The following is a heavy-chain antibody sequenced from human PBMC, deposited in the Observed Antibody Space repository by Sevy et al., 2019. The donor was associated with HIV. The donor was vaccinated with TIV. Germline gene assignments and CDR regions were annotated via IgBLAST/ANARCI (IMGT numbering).Heavy chain of an antibody. V-gene: IGHV4-39*01. CDR1: GGSISSSNYY. D-gene: IGHD3-3*01. Sequence: LETLSLTCTVSGGSISSSNYYWGWIRQPPGKGLEWIGTIYYSGSAYYNSSLKSRVTIFIDTSNNQFSLRLSSVTAADTAVYYCARRDYYGYSDSWGQGTLVTVSS. CDR2: IYYSGSA. CDR3: ARRDYYGYSDS. J-gene: IGHJ4*01.